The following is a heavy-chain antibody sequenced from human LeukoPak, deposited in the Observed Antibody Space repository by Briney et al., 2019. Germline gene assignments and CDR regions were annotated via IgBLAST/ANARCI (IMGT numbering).Heavy chain of an antibody. CDR1: GFPFSSYW. V-gene: IGHV3-7*03. CDR2: IKQDGSEK. Sequence: GGSLRLSCVASGFPFSSYWMSWVRQAPGKGLEWVANIKQDGSEKYYVDSVKGRFTISRDNAKNSLYLQMNSLRAEDTAVYYCARELKSTNHFWSGYYSYYFDYWGQGTLVTVSS. J-gene: IGHJ4*02. CDR3: ARELKSTNHFWSGYYSYYFDY. D-gene: IGHD3-3*02.